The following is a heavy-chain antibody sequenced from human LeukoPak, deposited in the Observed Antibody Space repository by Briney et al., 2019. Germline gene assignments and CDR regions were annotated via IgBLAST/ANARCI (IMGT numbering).Heavy chain of an antibody. J-gene: IGHJ4*02. D-gene: IGHD6-19*01. CDR1: GFTFSSHA. CDR3: AKDLSSSGFRIDY. CDR2: ISDSGVST. V-gene: IGHV3-23*01. Sequence: GGSLRLSCAASGFTFSSHAMSWVRQAAGKGLEWVSTISDSGVSTYYADSVKGRFTISRDNSKNTLHMQMNSLRAGDTAVYYCAKDLSSSGFRIDYWGQGTLVTVSS.